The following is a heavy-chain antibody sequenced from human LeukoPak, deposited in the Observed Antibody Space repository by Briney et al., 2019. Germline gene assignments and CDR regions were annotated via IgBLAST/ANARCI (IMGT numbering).Heavy chain of an antibody. D-gene: IGHD3-22*01. CDR2: IYHSGST. Sequence: SETLSLTCAVSGYSISSGYYWGWIRQPPGKGLEWIGSIYHSGSTYYNPSLKSRVAISVDTSKNQFSLKLSSVTAADTAVYYCARDPDRGPDYWGQGTLVTVSS. V-gene: IGHV4-38-2*02. CDR1: GYSISSGYY. CDR3: ARDPDRGPDY. J-gene: IGHJ4*02.